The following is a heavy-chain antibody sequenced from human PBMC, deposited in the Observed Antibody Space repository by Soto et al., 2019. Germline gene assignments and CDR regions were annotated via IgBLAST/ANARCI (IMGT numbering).Heavy chain of an antibody. V-gene: IGHV4-31*03. Sequence: SETLSLTCSVSGDSISRIDYYWTWIRQHPEKGLEWIGNIYFRGNTYYSPSLESRLTISVDTSKNQFSLKLTSVTVADTAVYYCAREGGSYDSGGYLIRGAFDIWGQGTMVTVSS. CDR3: AREGGSYDSGGYLIRGAFDI. D-gene: IGHD3-22*01. CDR2: IYFRGNT. J-gene: IGHJ3*02. CDR1: GDSISRIDYY.